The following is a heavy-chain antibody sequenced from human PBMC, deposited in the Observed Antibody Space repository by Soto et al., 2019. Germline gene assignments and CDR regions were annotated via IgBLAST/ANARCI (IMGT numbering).Heavy chain of an antibody. Sequence: ASVKVSCKASGYTFTHFYITWVRQAPGQGLEWMGAISPHNFNTNFAQKFHGRVTLTTDTSTNTAYMYLSSLRSEDTAVYYCERDRTCSSTSCYTFNWFDPWGQGTLVTVSS. J-gene: IGHJ5*02. CDR3: ERDRTCSSTSCYTFNWFDP. D-gene: IGHD2-2*02. CDR1: GYTFTHFY. CDR2: ISPHNFNT. V-gene: IGHV1-18*01.